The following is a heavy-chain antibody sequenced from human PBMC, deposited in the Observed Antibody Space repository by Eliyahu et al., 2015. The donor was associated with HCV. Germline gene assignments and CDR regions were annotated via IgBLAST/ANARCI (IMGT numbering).Heavy chain of an antibody. D-gene: IGHD6-13*01. V-gene: IGHV3-7*01. CDR2: IKEGGSET. Sequence: EVQLVESGGGLVQPGGSLRLSCAASGFTLKVYWMSWVRQAPGKGLEWVANIKEGGSETYYVDSVMGRFTISRDNAKNSLYLQMNSLRAEDTAVYYCARGGSRHQAADYWGQGTLVTVSS. CDR1: GFTLKVYW. J-gene: IGHJ4*02. CDR3: ARGGSRHQAADY.